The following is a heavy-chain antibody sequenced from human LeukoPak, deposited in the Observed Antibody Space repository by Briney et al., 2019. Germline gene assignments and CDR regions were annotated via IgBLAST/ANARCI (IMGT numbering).Heavy chain of an antibody. D-gene: IGHD6-13*01. J-gene: IGHJ5*02. CDR3: ARGRSAGTAHNWLVP. Sequence: PSETLSLTCTLSAGPISGYYWRWIRQPPGKGLEWIGYIYYSGSTNYNPSLKSRVTISVDTSKNQFSLKLSSVTAADTAVYYCARGRSAGTAHNWLVPLGQGTLVTVSS. V-gene: IGHV4-59*01. CDR2: IYYSGST. CDR1: AGPISGYY.